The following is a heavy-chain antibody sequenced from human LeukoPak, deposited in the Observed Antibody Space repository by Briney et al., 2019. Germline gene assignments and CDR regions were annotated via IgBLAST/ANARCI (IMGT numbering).Heavy chain of an antibody. J-gene: IGHJ4*02. V-gene: IGHV3-11*04. Sequence: GSLRLSCAASGFTFSDYYMSWIRQAPGKGLEWVSYISSSGSSIYYADSVKGRFTISRDNAKNSLYLQMNSLRAEDTAVYYCARDPFRGSSWSDYWGQGTLVTVSS. CDR1: GFTFSDYY. CDR3: ARDPFRGSSWSDY. CDR2: ISSSGSSI. D-gene: IGHD6-13*01.